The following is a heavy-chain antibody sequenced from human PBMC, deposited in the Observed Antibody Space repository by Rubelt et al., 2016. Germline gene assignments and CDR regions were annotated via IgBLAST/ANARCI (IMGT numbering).Heavy chain of an antibody. Sequence: QVQLQESGPGLVKPWETLSLTCTVSGGSISSYYWSWIRQPPGKGLEWIGKIFHSGSTDYNPSLKSRVTMSVDKSKNQFSLTLSSVTAADTAVYYCARLSTAMLFDPWGQGTLVTVSS. V-gene: IGHV4-59*12. D-gene: IGHD5-18*01. CDR2: IFHSGST. CDR1: GGSISSYY. CDR3: ARLSTAMLFDP. J-gene: IGHJ5*02.